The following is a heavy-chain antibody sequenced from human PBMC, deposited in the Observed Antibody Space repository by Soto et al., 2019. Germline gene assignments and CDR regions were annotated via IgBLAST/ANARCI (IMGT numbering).Heavy chain of an antibody. Sequence: EVQLLESGGGLVQPGGSLRLTCAASGFTFSSYGISWIRLSPGKGLEWVSVISGGGDTTYYTPSVKGRFTISRDDFRNTLSLQMNSLRTEDTAIYYCAKLRDFVVLPAGILDYWGPGTLVTVSS. V-gene: IGHV3-23*01. J-gene: IGHJ4*02. CDR3: AKLRDFVVLPAGILDY. CDR1: GFTFSSYG. D-gene: IGHD2-8*01. CDR2: ISGGGDTT.